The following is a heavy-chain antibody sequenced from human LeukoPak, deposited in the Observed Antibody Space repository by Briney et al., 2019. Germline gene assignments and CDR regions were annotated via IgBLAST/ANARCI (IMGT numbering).Heavy chain of an antibody. V-gene: IGHV4-34*01. CDR1: GGSFSGYY. J-gene: IGHJ4*02. D-gene: IGHD3-22*01. Sequence: SETLSLTCAVYGGSFSGYYWSWIRQPPGKGLEWIGEINHSGSTNYNPSLKSRVTISVDTSKNQFSLKLSSVTAADTAVYYCARERGRTYYYDSSGLGFDYWGQGTLVTVSS. CDR2: INHSGST. CDR3: ARERGRTYYYDSSGLGFDY.